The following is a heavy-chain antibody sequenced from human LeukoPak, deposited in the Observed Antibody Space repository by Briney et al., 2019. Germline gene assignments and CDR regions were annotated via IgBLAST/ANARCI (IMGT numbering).Heavy chain of an antibody. CDR3: ARLVQYDWFDP. D-gene: IGHD2-2*01. Sequence: ASVKVSCKASGYTFTSYGVSWVRQAPGQGLEWMGWISAYNGDTNYAQKLQGRVTMTTDTSTSTAYMELRSLRSDDTAVYYCARLVQYDWFDPWGQGTLVTVSS. J-gene: IGHJ5*02. V-gene: IGHV1-18*01. CDR2: ISAYNGDT. CDR1: GYTFTSYG.